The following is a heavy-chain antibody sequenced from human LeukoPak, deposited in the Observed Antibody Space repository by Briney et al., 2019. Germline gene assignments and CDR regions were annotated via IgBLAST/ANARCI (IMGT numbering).Heavy chain of an antibody. J-gene: IGHJ4*02. CDR2: IYSGGGT. Sequence: PGGSLRLSCAASGFTVSSNYMTWVRQAPGKGLEWVSVIYSGGGTYYADSVKGRFTISRDNSKNTLYLQMNSLRAEDTAVYYCATDTVAEAGTDYWGQGTLVTVSS. CDR3: ATDTVAEAGTDY. D-gene: IGHD6-13*01. V-gene: IGHV3-53*01. CDR1: GFTVSSNY.